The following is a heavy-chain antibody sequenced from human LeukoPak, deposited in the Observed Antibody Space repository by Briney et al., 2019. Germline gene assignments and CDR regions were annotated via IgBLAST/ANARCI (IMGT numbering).Heavy chain of an antibody. D-gene: IGHD3-22*01. CDR2: INHSGST. Sequence: SETLSLTCAVYGGSFSGYYWSWIRQPPGKGLEWIGEINHSGSTNYNPSLKSRVTISVDTSKNQFSLKLSSVTAADTAVYYCARRTYYYDSSGYEPFDYWGQGTLVTVSS. CDR3: ARRTYYYDSSGYEPFDY. CDR1: GGSFSGYY. J-gene: IGHJ4*02. V-gene: IGHV4-34*01.